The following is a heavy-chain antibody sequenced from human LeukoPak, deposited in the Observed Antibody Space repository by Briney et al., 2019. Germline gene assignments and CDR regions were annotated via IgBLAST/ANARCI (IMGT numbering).Heavy chain of an antibody. CDR1: GFTFSSYA. Sequence: GGSLRLSCAASGFTFSSYAMNWVRQAPGKGLEWISYISISGTTIYYADSVKGRFTISRDNAKNSLYLQMSSLRAEDTAVYYCARGPPLFDPWGQGTLVTVSS. J-gene: IGHJ5*02. V-gene: IGHV3-48*01. CDR2: ISISGTTI. CDR3: ARGPPLFDP.